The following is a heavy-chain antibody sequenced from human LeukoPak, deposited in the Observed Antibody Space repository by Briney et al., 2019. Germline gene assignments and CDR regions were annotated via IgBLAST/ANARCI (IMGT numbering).Heavy chain of an antibody. Sequence: PGESLSLSCAASGFTFSSNAMSWVRQAPGKGLEWVSASSGSSGSTYYADSVKGRFTISKDNSNNTLYLQMNSLRAEDTAVYYCAKNRVGYFSQDAFDIWGQGTMVTVSS. CDR2: SSGSSGST. CDR1: GFTFSSNA. J-gene: IGHJ3*02. D-gene: IGHD2-15*01. V-gene: IGHV3-23*01. CDR3: AKNRVGYFSQDAFDI.